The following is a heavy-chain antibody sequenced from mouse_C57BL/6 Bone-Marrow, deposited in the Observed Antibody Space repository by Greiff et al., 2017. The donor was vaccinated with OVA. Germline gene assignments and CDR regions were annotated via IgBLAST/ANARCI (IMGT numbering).Heavy chain of an antibody. CDR1: GFTFSDYY. CDR3: ASPYYSNQYYFDY. D-gene: IGHD2-5*01. Sequence: EVKLEESGGGLVQPGGSLKLSCAASGFTFSDYYMYWVRQTPEKRLEWVAYISNGGGSTYYPDTVKGRFTISRDNAKNTLYLQMSRLKSEDTAMYYCASPYYSNQYYFDYWGQGTTLTVSS. J-gene: IGHJ2*01. CDR2: ISNGGGST. V-gene: IGHV5-12*01.